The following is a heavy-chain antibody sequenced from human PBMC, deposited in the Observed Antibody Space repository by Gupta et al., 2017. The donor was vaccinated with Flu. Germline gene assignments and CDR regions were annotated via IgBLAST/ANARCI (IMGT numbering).Heavy chain of an antibody. J-gene: IGHJ4*02. D-gene: IGHD3-22*01. Sequence: EVQLVESGGGLVKPGGSLRLSCAASDFTFSNAWMSWVRQAPGKGLEWVGRIKSKTDGWTTDYAASVKGRFTISRDDSKNTLYLQMNSLKTEDTAVYYCTTPFVISGYYFWGQGTLVTVSS. CDR2: IKSKTDGWTT. V-gene: IGHV3-15*01. CDR3: TTPFVISGYYF. CDR1: DFTFSNAW.